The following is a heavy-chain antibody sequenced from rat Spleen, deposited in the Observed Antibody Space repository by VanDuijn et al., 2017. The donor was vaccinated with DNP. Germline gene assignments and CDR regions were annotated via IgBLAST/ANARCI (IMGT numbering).Heavy chain of an antibody. Sequence: EVQLQESGSGLVKPSQSLSLTCSVTGYSITSNYWGWIRKFPGNKMEWNGYVTGAGDTDNNPSPKSRISISRDKSKNQFFLQEKSVTTEDTDTYYWARTYLGYYYWFAYWGQGTLVTVSS. CDR1: GYSITSNY. V-gene: IGHV3-3*01. D-gene: IGHD1-4*01. CDR3: ARTYLGYYYWFAY. CDR2: VTGAGDT. J-gene: IGHJ3*01.